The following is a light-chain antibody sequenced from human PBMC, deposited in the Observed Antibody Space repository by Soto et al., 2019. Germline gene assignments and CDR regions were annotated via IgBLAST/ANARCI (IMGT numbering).Light chain of an antibody. V-gene: IGLV1-47*02. Sequence: QSVLTQPPSASGTPGQRVTISCSGSSSNIGSNYVYWYQQLPGTAPKLLIYSNNQRPSGVPDRFSGSKSGTSASLAITGLQAEDEADYYCQSYDTTLSGLVFGGGTKVTVL. CDR3: QSYDTTLSGLV. J-gene: IGLJ3*02. CDR1: SSNIGSNY. CDR2: SNN.